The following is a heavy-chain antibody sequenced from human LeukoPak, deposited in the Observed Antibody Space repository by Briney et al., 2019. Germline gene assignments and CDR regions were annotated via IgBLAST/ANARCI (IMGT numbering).Heavy chain of an antibody. Sequence: PETLSLTSTVSGGSISSYSWSWFRQPPGKGLEWIGYIYFRGSTTYNPSPKSGATIPVDTSKNQFSLKLSLVTAAATDVYYCARGTRRKNYYYGSSGYSLYNWFDPWGQGTLVTVSS. V-gene: IGHV4-59*12. J-gene: IGHJ5*02. CDR2: IYFRGST. D-gene: IGHD3-22*01. CDR3: ARGTRRKNYYYGSSGYSLYNWFDP. CDR1: GGSISSYS.